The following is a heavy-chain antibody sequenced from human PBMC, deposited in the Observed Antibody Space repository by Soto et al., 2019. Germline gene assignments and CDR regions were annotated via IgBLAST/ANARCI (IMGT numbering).Heavy chain of an antibody. J-gene: IGHJ4*02. CDR2: NYPGDSET. V-gene: IGHV5-51*01. CDR1: GYNFTSYW. Sequence: GESLKISWKGSGYNFTSYWNGWGRQMPGKGLEGMGINYPGDSETRYSPSFQGQVTISADKSISTAYLQWSSLKASDTAMYYCARLVNWDTYYFDYWGQGTLVTVSS. D-gene: IGHD7-27*01. CDR3: ARLVNWDTYYFDY.